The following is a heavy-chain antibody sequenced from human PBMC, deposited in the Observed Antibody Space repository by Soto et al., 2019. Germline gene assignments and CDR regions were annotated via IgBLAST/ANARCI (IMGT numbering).Heavy chain of an antibody. J-gene: IGHJ4*02. CDR1: GYTFTSYG. CDR3: ARDLGYSSGWYYSYWIDY. D-gene: IGHD6-19*01. V-gene: IGHV1-18*01. Sequence: QVQLVQSGAEVKKPGASVKVSCKASGYTFTSYGISWVRQAPGQGLEWMGWISAYNGNTNYAQKLQGRVNMTTDTPTSTAYMELRSLRSDDTAVYYCARDLGYSSGWYYSYWIDYWGQGTLVTVSS. CDR2: ISAYNGNT.